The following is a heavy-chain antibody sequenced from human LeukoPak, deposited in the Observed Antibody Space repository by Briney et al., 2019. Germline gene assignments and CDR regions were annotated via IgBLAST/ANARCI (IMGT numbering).Heavy chain of an antibody. V-gene: IGHV3-23*01. CDR3: AKDPRGGYSGSWYFDY. CDR1: GFTFSSYV. Sequence: GGSLSLSCSASGFTFSSYVLSWVRQAPGKGLEWVSAISGSGYADSVKGRFTISRDNSKDTLYLQMNSLTAEDTAVYYCAKDPRGGYSGSWYFDYWGQGSVVAVSS. J-gene: IGHJ4*02. CDR2: ISGSG. D-gene: IGHD5-12*01.